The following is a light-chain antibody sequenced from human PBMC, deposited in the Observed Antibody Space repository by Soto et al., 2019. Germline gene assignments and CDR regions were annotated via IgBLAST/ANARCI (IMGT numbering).Light chain of an antibody. J-gene: IGLJ1*01. Sequence: QSVLAQPASVSGSPGQSITISCTGTSNDVGHFNYVSWFQQHPGKAPKLLIFDVNNWPSGVSDRFSGSKSGNTASLTISGLQPEDEADYYCTSFTTSDTFVFGSWTKLTVL. CDR3: TSFTTSDTFV. CDR2: DVN. CDR1: SNDVGHFNY. V-gene: IGLV2-14*03.